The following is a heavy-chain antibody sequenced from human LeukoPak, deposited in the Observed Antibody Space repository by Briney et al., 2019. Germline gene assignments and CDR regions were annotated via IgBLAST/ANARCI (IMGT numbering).Heavy chain of an antibody. V-gene: IGHV3-7*03. CDR1: GFTLISYW. CDR3: ARAPVGATVWRV. CDR2: IKQDGSEK. J-gene: IGHJ6*04. Sequence: TGGSLRLSCAASGFTLISYWMTWVRQAPGKGLEWVANIKQDGSEKYYVDSVKGRFTISRDNAKNSLYLQMNSLRDEDTAVYYCARAPVGATVWRVWGKGTTVTVPS. D-gene: IGHD1-26*01.